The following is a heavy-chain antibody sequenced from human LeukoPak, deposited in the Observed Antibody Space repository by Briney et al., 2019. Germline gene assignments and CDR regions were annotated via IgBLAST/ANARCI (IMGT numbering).Heavy chain of an antibody. CDR1: GGSISSGSYY. D-gene: IGHD1-1*01. CDR2: IYTSGST. V-gene: IGHV4-61*02. Sequence: SETLSLACTVSGGSISSGSYYWSWIRQPAGKGLEWIGRIYTSGSTNYNPSLKSRVTISVDTSKNQFSLKLSSVTAADTAVYYCARDRWKGPSYFDYWGQGTLVTVSS. CDR3: ARDRWKGPSYFDY. J-gene: IGHJ4*02.